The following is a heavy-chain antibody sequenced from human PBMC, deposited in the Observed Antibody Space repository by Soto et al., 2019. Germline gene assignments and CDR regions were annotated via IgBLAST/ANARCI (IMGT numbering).Heavy chain of an antibody. CDR1: GYTFTSYG. J-gene: IGHJ6*02. CDR2: ISAYNGNT. Sequence: QVQLVQSGAEVKKPGASVKVSCKASGYTFTSYGISWVRQAPGQGLEWMGWISAYNGNTNYAQKLQGRVTMTTDTSTSTAYVELRSRSFDATDVYYCARGLVDSTGYYRYGIDVWGQGTTVTVSS. V-gene: IGHV1-18*01. CDR3: ARGLVDSTGYYRYGIDV. D-gene: IGHD3-9*01.